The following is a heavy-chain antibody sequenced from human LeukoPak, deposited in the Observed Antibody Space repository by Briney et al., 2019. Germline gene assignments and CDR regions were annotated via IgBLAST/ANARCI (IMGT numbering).Heavy chain of an antibody. D-gene: IGHD1-26*01. CDR3: AKDRAGSYWWQDY. CDR1: GYTFTGYY. V-gene: IGHV1-2*02. J-gene: IGHJ4*02. Sequence: ASVKVSCKASGYTFTGYYMHWVRQAPGQGLEWMGWINPNSGGTNYAQKFQGRVTMTRDTSISTAYMERSRLRSDDTAVYYCAKDRAGSYWWQDYWGQGTLVTVSS. CDR2: INPNSGGT.